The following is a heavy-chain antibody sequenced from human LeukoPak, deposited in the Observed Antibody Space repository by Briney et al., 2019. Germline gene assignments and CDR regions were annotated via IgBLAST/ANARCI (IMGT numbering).Heavy chain of an antibody. D-gene: IGHD3-22*01. CDR3: ARGLFLSGYLDAFDI. CDR1: GFTFSDYY. CDR2: ISSSGDTI. Sequence: GGSLRLSCAASGFTFSDYYMSWIRQAPGKGLEWVSYISSSGDTIYYADSVKGRFTISRDNAKNTLYLQMNSLRVEDTAVYYCARGLFLSGYLDAFDIWGQGTVVTVSS. J-gene: IGHJ3*02. V-gene: IGHV3-11*01.